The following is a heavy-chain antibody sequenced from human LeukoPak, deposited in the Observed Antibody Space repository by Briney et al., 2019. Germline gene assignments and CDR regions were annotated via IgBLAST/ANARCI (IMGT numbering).Heavy chain of an antibody. Sequence: GGSLRLSCAASGFTFSSYAMHWVRQAPGKGLEWVSAINWNGGSTAYADSVKGRFTISRDNSQNTLYQQMNSLRAEDTAVYYCAKRTGVTELHFDHWGQGTLVTVSS. V-gene: IGHV3-23*01. CDR1: GFTFSSYA. D-gene: IGHD1-7*01. J-gene: IGHJ4*02. CDR3: AKRTGVTELHFDH. CDR2: INWNGGST.